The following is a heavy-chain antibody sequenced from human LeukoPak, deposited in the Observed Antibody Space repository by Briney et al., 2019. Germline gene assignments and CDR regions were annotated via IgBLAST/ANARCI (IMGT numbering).Heavy chain of an antibody. CDR3: ASLRLVVVPAARGFDY. CDR1: GFTFSSYW. V-gene: IGHV3-7*01. CDR2: IKQDGSEK. J-gene: IGHJ4*02. D-gene: IGHD2-2*01. Sequence: PGGSLRLSCAASGFTFSSYWMSWVRQAPGKGLEWVANIKQDGSEKYYVDSVKGRYTISRDNAKNSLYLQMNSLRAEDTAVYYCASLRLVVVPAARGFDYWGQGTLVTVSS.